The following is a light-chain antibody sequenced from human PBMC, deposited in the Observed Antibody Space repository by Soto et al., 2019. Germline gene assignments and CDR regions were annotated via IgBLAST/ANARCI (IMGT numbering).Light chain of an antibody. V-gene: IGKV3-20*01. CDR1: RGVSSSY. J-gene: IGKJ1*01. CDR2: GAS. Sequence: RQSPVILSLSPWDRSTHYFRASRGVSSSYLAWYQQKPGQAPRLLIYGASSRATGIPDRFSGSGSGTDFTLTISRLEPEDFAVYYCQQYGSSGTFGQGTKVDIK. CDR3: QQYGSSGT.